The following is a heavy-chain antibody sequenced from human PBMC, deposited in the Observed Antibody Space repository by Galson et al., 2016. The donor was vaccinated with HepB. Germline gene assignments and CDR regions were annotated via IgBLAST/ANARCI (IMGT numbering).Heavy chain of an antibody. CDR3: TKDVSGATGSTSWFDS. CDR1: GFTFDDYA. V-gene: IGHV3-9*01. Sequence: SLRLSCAASGFTFDDYAMHWVRQAPGKGLEWVSGISWNSGTIFYADSVRGRFTISRDNAKNSLFLQMKSLRPVDTALYYCTKDVSGATGSTSWFDSWGQGILVTVSS. CDR2: ISWNSGTI. J-gene: IGHJ5*01. D-gene: IGHD1-1*01.